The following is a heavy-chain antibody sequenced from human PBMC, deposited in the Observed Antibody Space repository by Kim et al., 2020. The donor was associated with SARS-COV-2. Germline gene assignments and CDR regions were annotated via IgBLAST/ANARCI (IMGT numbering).Heavy chain of an antibody. D-gene: IGHD3-22*01. CDR1: GGSFSGYY. V-gene: IGHV4-34*01. CDR3: ASIGGSSGYYYGVAYYFD. J-gene: IGHJ4*01. CDR2: INHSGST. Sequence: SETLSLTCAVYGGSFSGYYWSWIRQPPGKGLEWIGEINHSGSTNYNPSLKSRVTISVDTSKNQFSLKLSSVTAADTAVYYCASIGGSSGYYYGVAYYFD.